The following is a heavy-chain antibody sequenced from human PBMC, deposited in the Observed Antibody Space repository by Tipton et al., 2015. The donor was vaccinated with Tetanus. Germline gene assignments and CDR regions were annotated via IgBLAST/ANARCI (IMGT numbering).Heavy chain of an antibody. D-gene: IGHD3-10*01. CDR2: INYDGST. CDR3: ARGDYYGSGTYGV. J-gene: IGHJ6*02. V-gene: IGHV4-39*07. Sequence: TLSLTCSISGDSINSDKYFWTWIRQPPGKGLEWIGEINYDGSTTYSPSLKSRVTLSLDTTKKQVSLKRSSVTAADTAVYYCARGDYYGSGTYGVWGQGTTVTVPS. CDR1: GDSINSDKYF.